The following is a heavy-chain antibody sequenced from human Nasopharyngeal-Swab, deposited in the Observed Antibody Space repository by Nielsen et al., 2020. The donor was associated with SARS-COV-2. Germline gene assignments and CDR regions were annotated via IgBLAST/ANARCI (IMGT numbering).Heavy chain of an antibody. V-gene: IGHV3-30*04. CDR1: GFTFSSYA. J-gene: IGHJ3*02. CDR3: ARVNRGRTIFGVVIIPNDAFDI. CDR2: ISYDGSNK. Sequence: GESLKISCAASGFTFSSYAMHWVRQAPGKGLEWVAVISYDGSNKYYADSVKGRFTISRDNSKNTLYLQMNSLRAEDTAVYYCARVNRGRTIFGVVIIPNDAFDIWGQGTMVTVSS. D-gene: IGHD3-3*01.